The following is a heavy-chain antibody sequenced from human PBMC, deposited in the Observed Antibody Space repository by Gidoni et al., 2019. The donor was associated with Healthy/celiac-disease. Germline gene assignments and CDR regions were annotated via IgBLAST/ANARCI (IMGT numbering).Heavy chain of an antibody. D-gene: IGHD3-16*01. V-gene: IGHV3-21*01. CDR3: AREGVGWGVIDY. Sequence: EVQLAASGGGLVKPGGSLRLSCAVSGFTFNSYTMNWVRQAPGKGLERVSSISSSSSYIYYTDSVKGRFTISRDNAKKSRYLQMNSLRPEDTAVYYCAREGVGWGVIDYWGQGTLVSVSS. CDR1: GFTFNSYT. CDR2: ISSSSSYI. J-gene: IGHJ4*02.